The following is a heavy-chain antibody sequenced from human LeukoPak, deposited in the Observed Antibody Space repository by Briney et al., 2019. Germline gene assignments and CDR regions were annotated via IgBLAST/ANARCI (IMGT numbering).Heavy chain of an antibody. CDR1: GFTFSSYG. D-gene: IGHD3-22*01. J-gene: IGHJ4*02. CDR3: AHNYYDSSGAQGLIDY. CDR2: ISYDGSNK. V-gene: IGHV3-30*03. Sequence: GGSLRLSCAASGFTFSSYGMHWVRQAPGKGLEWVAVISYDGSNKYYADSVKCRFTISRDNSKNTLYLQMNSLRAEDTAVYYCAHNYYDSSGAQGLIDYWGQGTLVTVSS.